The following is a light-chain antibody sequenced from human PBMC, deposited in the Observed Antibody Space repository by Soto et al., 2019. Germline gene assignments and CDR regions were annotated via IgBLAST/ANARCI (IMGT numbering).Light chain of an antibody. V-gene: IGKV1-39*01. CDR1: QSISSY. CDR3: LQHNSYPRT. Sequence: DIQITQSPSSLSASVGDRVTITCRASQSISSYLNWYQQKPGKAPKLLIYAASSLQSGVPSRFSGSGSGTDFTLTISSLQPDDFANYYCLQHNSYPRTFGQGTKVDI. CDR2: AAS. J-gene: IGKJ1*01.